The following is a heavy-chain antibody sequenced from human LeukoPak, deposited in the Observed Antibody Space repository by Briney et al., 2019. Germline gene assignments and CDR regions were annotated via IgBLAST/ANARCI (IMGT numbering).Heavy chain of an antibody. V-gene: IGHV4-59*01. D-gene: IGHD2-2*01. CDR3: ARAGYCSSTSCYFDY. Sequence: TSETLSLTCTVSGCSISSYYWSWIRQPPGKGLEWIGYIYYSGSTNYNPSLKSRVTISVDTSKNQFSLKLSSVTAADTAVYYCARAGYCSSTSCYFDYWGQGTLVTVSS. CDR1: GCSISSYY. J-gene: IGHJ4*02. CDR2: IYYSGST.